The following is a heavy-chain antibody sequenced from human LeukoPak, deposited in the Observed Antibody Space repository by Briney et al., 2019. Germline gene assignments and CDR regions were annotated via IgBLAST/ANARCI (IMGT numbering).Heavy chain of an antibody. CDR3: ARGEVRTAKTYTWSSRPYYSYSYMDV. J-gene: IGHJ6*03. CDR1: GGSFSGYS. D-gene: IGHD3-3*01. V-gene: IGHV4-34*01. Sequence: SETLSLTCSVNGGSFSGYSYSWIRQPPGKGLEWIGEINHTGSIRYNPSLKSPVTISVDTSKKHFSLEMSSVTAADTAVYYCARGEVRTAKTYTWSSRPYYSYSYMDVWGKGTTVSVSS. CDR2: INHTGSI.